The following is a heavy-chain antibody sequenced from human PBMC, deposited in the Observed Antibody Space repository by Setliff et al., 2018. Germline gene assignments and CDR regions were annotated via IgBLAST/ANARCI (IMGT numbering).Heavy chain of an antibody. CDR3: ARVSGMGSPPYYYYYYGMDV. D-gene: IGHD6-25*01. V-gene: IGHV4-59*10. J-gene: IGHJ6*02. Sequence: SETLSLTCAVYGGSFSGYYWSWIRQPAGKGLEWIGRIYSRGSTNYNPSLKSRVTVSLDASKNQLSLKLSSVTAADTAVYYCARVSGMGSPPYYYYYYGMDVWGQGTTVTVS. CDR1: GGSFSGYY. CDR2: IYSRGST.